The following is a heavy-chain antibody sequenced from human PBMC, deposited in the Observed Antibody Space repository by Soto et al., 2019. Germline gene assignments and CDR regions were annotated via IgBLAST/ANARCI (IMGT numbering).Heavy chain of an antibody. V-gene: IGHV3-9*01. CDR1: GFSFDDYA. D-gene: IGHD2-8*02. J-gene: IGHJ6*02. CDR3: AKSTGGTANGMGV. CDR2: ISWNSGTI. Sequence: EVQVVESGGGLVQPGRSLRLSCAASGFSFDDYAMHWVRQAPGKGLEWVSGISWNSGTIGYAESVKGRFTISRDNAKNSLYLQMNSLRAEDTALYYCAKSTGGTANGMGVWGHGTTVTVSS.